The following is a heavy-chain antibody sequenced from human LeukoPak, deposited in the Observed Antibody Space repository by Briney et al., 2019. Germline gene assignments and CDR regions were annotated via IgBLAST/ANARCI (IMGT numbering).Heavy chain of an antibody. CDR1: GFTFSSYG. V-gene: IGHV3-33*06. CDR3: AKGGKWDVTPFDY. J-gene: IGHJ4*02. Sequence: PGGSLRLSCAASGFTFSSYGMHWVRQAPGKGLEWVAVIWYDGSNKYYADSVKGRFTISRDNPKNTLYLQVNSLRAEDTTVYYCAKGGKWDVTPFDYWGQGTLVTVSS. D-gene: IGHD1-26*01. CDR2: IWYDGSNK.